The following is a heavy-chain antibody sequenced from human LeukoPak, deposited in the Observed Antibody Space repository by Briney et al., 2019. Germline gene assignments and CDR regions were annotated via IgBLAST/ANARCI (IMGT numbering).Heavy chain of an antibody. CDR2: SYSTGST. J-gene: IGHJ5*01. CDR1: GGSISSSNNY. D-gene: IGHD3-3*02. Sequence: SETLSLTCTVSGGSISSSNNYWAWIRQPPGKGLEWIGNSYSTGSTYYNPPLKSRVTISIDTSENQFSLRLTYVTAADTDVYYRGRAFYHFPLDSWGLRTLVTVSS. CDR3: GRAFYHFPLDS. V-gene: IGHV4-39*01.